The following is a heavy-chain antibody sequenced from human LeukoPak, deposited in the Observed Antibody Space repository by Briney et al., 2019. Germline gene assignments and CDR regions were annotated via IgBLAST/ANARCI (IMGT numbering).Heavy chain of an antibody. J-gene: IGHJ4*02. CDR1: GGSIRSSSYY. V-gene: IGHV4-39*01. CDR2: IYFTGNT. CDR3: ARLVVSSWYHEVLLGRDY. D-gene: IGHD6-13*01. Sequence: PSETLSLTCTVSGGSIRSSSYYWGWIRQPPGKGLEWIGSIYFTGNTYYNPSLKTRVTISVDTSKNQISLKLSSVTAADTAVYYCARLVVSSWYHEVLLGRDYWGQGTLVTVSS.